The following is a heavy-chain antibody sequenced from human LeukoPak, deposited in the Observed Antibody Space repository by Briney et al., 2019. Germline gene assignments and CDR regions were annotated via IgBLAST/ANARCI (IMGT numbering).Heavy chain of an antibody. CDR2: MNPNSGNT. J-gene: IGHJ3*02. Sequence: ASVKVSCKASGYTFTSYDISWVRQATGLGLEWMGWMNPNSGNTGYAQKFQGRVTMTRNTSISTAYMELSSLRSEDTAVYYCARFVGDYGDAFDIWGQGTMVTVSS. CDR1: GYTFTSYD. D-gene: IGHD4-17*01. V-gene: IGHV1-8*01. CDR3: ARFVGDYGDAFDI.